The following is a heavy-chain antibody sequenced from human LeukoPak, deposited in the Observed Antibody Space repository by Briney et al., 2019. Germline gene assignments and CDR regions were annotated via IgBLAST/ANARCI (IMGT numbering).Heavy chain of an antibody. D-gene: IGHD4-23*01. J-gene: IGHJ4*02. V-gene: IGHV4-59*12. Sequence: SETLSLTCTVSGGSISSYYWSWIRQPPGKGLEWIGYIYYSGSTSYNPSLKSRVTISVDTSKNQFSLKLSSVTAADTAVYYCASNPRDYGGNSGGDYWGQGTLVTVSS. CDR2: IYYSGST. CDR1: GGSISSYY. CDR3: ASNPRDYGGNSGGDY.